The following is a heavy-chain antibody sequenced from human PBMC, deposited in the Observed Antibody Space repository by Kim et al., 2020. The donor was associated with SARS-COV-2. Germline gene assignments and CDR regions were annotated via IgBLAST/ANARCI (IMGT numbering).Heavy chain of an antibody. D-gene: IGHD3-3*01. Sequence: GGSMRLSCAASGFTFSSYAMSWVRQAPGKGLEWVSAISGSGGSTYYADSVKGRFTISRDNSKNTLYLQMNSLRAEDTAVYYCAKDLLNGGPRYYDFWSGWGQGTLVTVSS. J-gene: IGHJ4*02. V-gene: IGHV3-23*01. CDR1: GFTFSSYA. CDR2: ISGSGGST. CDR3: AKDLLNGGPRYYDFWSG.